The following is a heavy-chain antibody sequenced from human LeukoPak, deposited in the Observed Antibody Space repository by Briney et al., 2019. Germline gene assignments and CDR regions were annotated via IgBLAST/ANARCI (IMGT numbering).Heavy chain of an antibody. V-gene: IGHV4-4*07. D-gene: IGHD3-22*01. CDR3: ARGSSSENNYYDSSGYYSDAFDI. Sequence: SETLSLTCTVSGGSISSYYWSWIRQPAGKGLEWIGRIYTSGSTNYNPSLKSRVTISVDTSKNQFSLKLSSVAAADTAVYYCARGSSSENNYYDSSGYYSDAFDIWGQGTMVTVSS. CDR1: GGSISSYY. J-gene: IGHJ3*02. CDR2: IYTSGST.